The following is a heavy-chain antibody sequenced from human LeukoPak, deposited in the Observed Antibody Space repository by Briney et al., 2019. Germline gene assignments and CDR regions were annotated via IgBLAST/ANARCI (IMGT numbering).Heavy chain of an antibody. D-gene: IGHD1-26*01. Sequence: GGSLRLSCAASGFTFSSFAMTWVRQAPGKGLEWVSAISASGGSTYYADSVKGRFTISRDNSKNSLYLQMNSLRAEDTAVYDCAREIVGGTSYWGQGTLVTVSS. CDR3: AREIVGGTSY. V-gene: IGHV3-23*01. CDR2: ISASGGST. J-gene: IGHJ4*02. CDR1: GFTFSSFA.